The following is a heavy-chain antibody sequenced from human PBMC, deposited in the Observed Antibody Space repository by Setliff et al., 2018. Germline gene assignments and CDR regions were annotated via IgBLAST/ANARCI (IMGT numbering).Heavy chain of an antibody. CDR2: IIPIFGTA. Sequence: ASVKVSCKASGGTFSSYAISWVRQAPGQGLEWMGGIIPIFGTANYAQKFQGRVTITADKSTSTAYMELSSLRSEDTAVYYCARDHIAASPYYYYYMDVWGKGTTVTV. J-gene: IGHJ6*03. CDR3: ARDHIAASPYYYYYMDV. V-gene: IGHV1-69*06. D-gene: IGHD6-13*01. CDR1: GGTFSSYA.